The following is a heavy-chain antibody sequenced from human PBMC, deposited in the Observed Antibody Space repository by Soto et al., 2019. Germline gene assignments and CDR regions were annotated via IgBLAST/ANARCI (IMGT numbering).Heavy chain of an antibody. CDR1: GGSISTYY. V-gene: IGHV4-59*08. D-gene: IGHD3-3*01. CDR3: ARHEWSGNCFDY. Sequence: QVRLQESGPGLVKPSETLSLTCTVSGGSISTYYWSLIRHPPGKGLECIGYIYYSGSANYNPSLKSRVTISVATSKNHCYLKLRSVTAADTAVYYCARHEWSGNCFDYWGQGTLVTVSS. J-gene: IGHJ4*02. CDR2: IYYSGSA.